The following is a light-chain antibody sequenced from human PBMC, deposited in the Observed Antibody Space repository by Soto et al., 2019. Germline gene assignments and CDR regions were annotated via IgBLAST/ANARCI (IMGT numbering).Light chain of an antibody. Sequence: DIQLTQSPSTLPASVGDRVTIACRASQSISWGLAWYQQKPGKAPKVLIWDASILHSGVPSRFSGSGSGTEFTHTFRRLQPDDFGIYYCQQYNGYSQWTFGQGNKVQL. CDR1: QSISWG. CDR3: QQYNGYSQWT. V-gene: IGKV1-5*01. CDR2: DAS. J-gene: IGKJ1*01.